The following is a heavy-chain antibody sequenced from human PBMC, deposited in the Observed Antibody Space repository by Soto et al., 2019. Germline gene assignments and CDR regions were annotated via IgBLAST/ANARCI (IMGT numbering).Heavy chain of an antibody. V-gene: IGHV1-69*15. Sequence: QVQLVQSGAEVKKPGSSVKVSCKASGGTFSNYAITWVRQAPGQGLEWVGRIIPIFGTTNVAQKFQGRVTITADESTPPANMELRGLRSDATAVYYCAKYGGADGYSGTWLAPWGQGTLVTVSS. CDR3: AKYGGADGYSGTWLAP. CDR1: GGTFSNYA. D-gene: IGHD2-15*01. J-gene: IGHJ5*02. CDR2: IIPIFGTT.